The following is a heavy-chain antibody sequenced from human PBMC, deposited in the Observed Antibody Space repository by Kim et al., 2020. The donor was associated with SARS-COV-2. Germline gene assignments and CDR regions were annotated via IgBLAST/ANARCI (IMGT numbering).Heavy chain of an antibody. CDR3: ARDYRGRHHYYGSGSYPNRGDYYYGMDV. CDR2: ISSSSSTI. V-gene: IGHV3-48*02. Sequence: GGSLRLSCAASGFTFSSYSMNWVRQAPGKGLEWVSYISSSSSTIYYADSVKGRFTISRDNAKNSLYLQMNSLRDEDTAVYYCARDYRGRHHYYGSGSYPNRGDYYYGMDVWGQGTTVTVSS. CDR1: GFTFSSYS. D-gene: IGHD3-10*01. J-gene: IGHJ6*02.